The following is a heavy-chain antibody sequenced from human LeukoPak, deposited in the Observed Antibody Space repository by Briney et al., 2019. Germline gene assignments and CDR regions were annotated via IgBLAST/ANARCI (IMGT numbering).Heavy chain of an antibody. CDR2: IIPILGTA. Sequence: ASVKVSCKASGGTFSSYAISWVRQAPGQGLEWMGGIIPILGTANYAQKFQGRVTITTDESTSTAYMELSSLRSEDTAVYYCARVPTTYYYDSGGYYNHYWGQGTLVTVSS. CDR1: GGTFSSYA. D-gene: IGHD3-22*01. CDR3: ARVPTTYYYDSGGYYNHY. J-gene: IGHJ4*02. V-gene: IGHV1-69*05.